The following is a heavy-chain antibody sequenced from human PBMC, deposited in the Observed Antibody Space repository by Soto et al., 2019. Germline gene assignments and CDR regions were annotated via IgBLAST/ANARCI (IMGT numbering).Heavy chain of an antibody. J-gene: IGHJ6*02. D-gene: IGHD3-22*01. CDR3: AREGSGYGNYYGMDV. Sequence: QVQLQESGPGLVKPSGTLALTCAGSGGSRSSSNWWRWVRQPPGEGLEWIGAIYHSGSPNYHPPLKSRVTISVDKSKNPFSLKLSSVTAADTSVYYCAREGSGYGNYYGMDVWGQGTTVTVSS. CDR2: IYHSGSP. V-gene: IGHV4-4*02. CDR1: GGSRSSSNW.